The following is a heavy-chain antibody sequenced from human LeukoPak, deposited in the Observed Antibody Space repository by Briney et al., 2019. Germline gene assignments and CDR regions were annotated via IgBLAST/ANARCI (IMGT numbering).Heavy chain of an antibody. CDR3: TKAGDYYDSSAYYNYYYGMDV. D-gene: IGHD3-22*01. Sequence: PGGSLRLSCVGTGYPFSSYCMSWVRQAPGKGLEWVSAFCGGCHTTHSADSVRGRFTISRDNFKNTLFLELNSLRAEDTAVYYCTKAGDYYDSSAYYNYYYGMDVWGQGTTVTVSS. CDR1: GYPFSSYC. J-gene: IGHJ6*02. V-gene: IGHV3-23*01. CDR2: FCGGCHTT.